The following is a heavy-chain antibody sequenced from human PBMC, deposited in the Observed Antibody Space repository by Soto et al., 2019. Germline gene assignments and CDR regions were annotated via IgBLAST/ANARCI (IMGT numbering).Heavy chain of an antibody. CDR2: TYITGDT. CDR1: GDSISTYY. J-gene: IGHJ4*02. D-gene: IGHD6-19*01. Sequence: SETLSLTCSVSGDSISTYYWSWIRQSAGKGLEWIGRTYITGDTNYNPSLKSRVTMSLDTSKNQLSLKLSSVTAADTAVYYCAREYTETVDGPTPFYFDYWGQGTPVTVSS. V-gene: IGHV4-4*07. CDR3: AREYTETVDGPTPFYFDY.